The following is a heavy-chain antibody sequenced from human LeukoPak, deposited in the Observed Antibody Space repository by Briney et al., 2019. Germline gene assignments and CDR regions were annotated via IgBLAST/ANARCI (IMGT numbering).Heavy chain of an antibody. Sequence: SQTLSLTCTVSGGSISSGGYYWNWIRQPPGKGLEWIGYIYHSGSTYYNPSLKSRVTISVDRSKNQFSLKLSSVTAADTAVYYCARDREHNWNPEYWGQGTLVTVSS. V-gene: IGHV4-30-2*01. CDR2: IYHSGST. CDR1: GGSISSGGYY. CDR3: ARDREHNWNPEY. D-gene: IGHD1-20*01. J-gene: IGHJ4*02.